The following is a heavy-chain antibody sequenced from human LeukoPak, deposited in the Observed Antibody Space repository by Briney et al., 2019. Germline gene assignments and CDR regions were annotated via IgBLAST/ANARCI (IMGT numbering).Heavy chain of an antibody. CDR1: AGSISSSSYY. D-gene: IGHD4-17*01. V-gene: IGHV4-39*01. Sequence: SETLSLTCTVSAGSISSSSYYWGWIRQPPGKGLEWIGSVYFSGATNYNPSLKSRVTISVDTSRNQFSLRLSSVTASDTAVYYCARRLDYGLAYDAFDIWGQGTVVTVSS. J-gene: IGHJ3*02. CDR2: VYFSGAT. CDR3: ARRLDYGLAYDAFDI.